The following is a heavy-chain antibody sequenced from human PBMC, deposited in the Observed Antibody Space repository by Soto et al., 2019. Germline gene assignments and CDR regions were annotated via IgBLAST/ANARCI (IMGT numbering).Heavy chain of an antibody. D-gene: IGHD6-19*01. J-gene: IGHJ5*02. CDR2: MTPNSGNT. CDR3: ARNPYSSGRFDP. CDR1: GYSFIDYD. Sequence: QVQLVQSGAAVKKPGASVKVSCKASGYSFIDYDINWVRQATGQGLEWMGWMTPNSGNTGYAQKFQGRVTLTRDTAIGTAYMELSSLKSEDTAVYYGARNPYSSGRFDPWGQGTRVTVSS. V-gene: IGHV1-8*01.